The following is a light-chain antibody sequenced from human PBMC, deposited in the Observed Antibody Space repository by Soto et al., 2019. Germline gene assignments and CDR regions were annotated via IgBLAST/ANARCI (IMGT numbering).Light chain of an antibody. CDR1: SSDVGGYNY. Sequence: QSALTQPASVSGSPGQSITISCTGTSSDVGGYNYVSWYQQHPGKAPKLMIYEVSNRPSGVSNRFSGSKSGNTASLTISGIQAEDEADYYCSSYTSSSTVVFGGGIKLTVL. J-gene: IGLJ3*02. V-gene: IGLV2-14*01. CDR3: SSYTSSSTVV. CDR2: EVS.